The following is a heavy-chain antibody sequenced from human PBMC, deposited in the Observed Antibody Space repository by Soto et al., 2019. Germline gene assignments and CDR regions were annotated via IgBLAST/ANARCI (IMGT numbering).Heavy chain of an antibody. Sequence: QVQLQESGPGLVKASETLSLTCTVSGGSMSPYYWSWIRQAPGVGLEWIAYVYYSGYTHYNPSLKSRVTIPVDTSKTQLSLKLTSVTAADTAVYYCARGLAPVELDCWGAGALVTVSS. CDR2: VYYSGYT. J-gene: IGHJ4*02. V-gene: IGHV4-59*01. CDR3: ARGLAPVELDC. D-gene: IGHD6-19*01. CDR1: GGSMSPYY.